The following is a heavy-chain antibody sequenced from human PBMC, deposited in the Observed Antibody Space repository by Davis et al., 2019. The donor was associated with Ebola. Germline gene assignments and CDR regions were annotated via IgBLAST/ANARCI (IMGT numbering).Heavy chain of an antibody. D-gene: IGHD4-17*01. CDR1: GYTFTSYA. CDR3: ARSAGDYGAFDI. Sequence: AASVKVSCKASGYTFTSYAMHWVRQAPGQGLEWMGWISAYNGNTNYAQKLQGRVTMTTDTSTSTAYMELRSLRSDDTAVYYCARSAGDYGAFDIWGQGTMVTVSS. V-gene: IGHV1-18*01. J-gene: IGHJ3*02. CDR2: ISAYNGNT.